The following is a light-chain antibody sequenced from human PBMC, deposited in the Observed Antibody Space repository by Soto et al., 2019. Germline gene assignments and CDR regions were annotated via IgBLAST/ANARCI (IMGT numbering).Light chain of an antibody. CDR2: DAS. CDR3: QQYRGYSTWT. V-gene: IGKV1-5*01. Sequence: DIQMTQSPSTLSAFVGDRVTITCRASQSVGRLLAWYQQRPGEAPKVLIWDASTLRRGVPSRFRGSGSGTEFTLTISSVEPEDFATYYCQQYRGYSTWTFGQGTRVELK. CDR1: QSVGRL. J-gene: IGKJ1*01.